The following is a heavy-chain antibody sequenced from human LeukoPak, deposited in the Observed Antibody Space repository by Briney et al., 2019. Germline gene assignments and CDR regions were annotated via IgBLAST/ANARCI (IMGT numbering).Heavy chain of an antibody. D-gene: IGHD3-22*01. V-gene: IGHV1-46*01. CDR3: ARAFDFTDYYYAH. CDR1: GYTFTNYY. Sequence: GASVKVSCKASGYTFTNYYMHWVRQAPGQGLEWMEIINPRGGSTSYAQKFQGRVTMTRDTSTGTVHMELSSLRSEDTAMYYCARAFDFTDYYYAHWGQGTLVTVSS. CDR2: INPRGGST. J-gene: IGHJ4*02.